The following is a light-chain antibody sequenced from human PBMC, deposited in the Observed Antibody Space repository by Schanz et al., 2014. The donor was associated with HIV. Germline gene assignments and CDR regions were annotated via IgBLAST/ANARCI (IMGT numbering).Light chain of an antibody. J-gene: IGKJ1*01. CDR1: QTVSNN. V-gene: IGKV3-20*01. Sequence: EIVMTQSPGTLSVSPGERATLSCRASQTVSNNLAWYQQKPGQAPRLLIYGASTRVTGIPDRFSGSGSGTDFTLTISRLEPEDFAVYYCQHYGSSSWTFGQGTKVDIK. CDR3: QHYGSSSWT. CDR2: GAS.